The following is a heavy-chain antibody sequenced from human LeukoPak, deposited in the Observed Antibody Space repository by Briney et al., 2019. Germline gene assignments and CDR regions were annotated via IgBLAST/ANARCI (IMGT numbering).Heavy chain of an antibody. CDR2: IIPNTGGT. Sequence: GASVKVSCKASGYTITDYYLHWVRQAPGQGLEWMGWIIPNTGGTNYAQKFQDWVTMSSDTSISTAYMELSSLRSDDTAVYYCARGSPSYAQWHPDLWGRGTLVTVSS. V-gene: IGHV1-2*04. D-gene: IGHD2/OR15-2a*01. CDR1: GYTITDYY. CDR3: ARGSPSYAQWHPDL. J-gene: IGHJ2*01.